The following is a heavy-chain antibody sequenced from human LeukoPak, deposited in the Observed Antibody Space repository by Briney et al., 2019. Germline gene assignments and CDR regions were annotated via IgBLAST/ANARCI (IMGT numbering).Heavy chain of an antibody. CDR1: GFMFSSYW. D-gene: IGHD6-13*01. V-gene: IGHV3-7*02. J-gene: IGHJ3*02. CDR2: IKQDASEK. CDR3: EKYFGYSSRWLGAFDI. Sequence: GGSLRLSCAASGFMFSSYWMSWVRQAPGKGLEWVANIKQDASEKSYVDSVKGRFTISRVNAKNTLYLQMNSLRAEDTAVYYCEKYFGYSSRWLGAFDIWGQGKMVTVCS.